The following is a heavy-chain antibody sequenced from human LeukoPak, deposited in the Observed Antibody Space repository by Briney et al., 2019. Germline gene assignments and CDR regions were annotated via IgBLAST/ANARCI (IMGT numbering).Heavy chain of an antibody. V-gene: IGHV1-2*02. Sequence: GASVKVSCKASGYTFTSYYMHWVRQAPGQGLEWMGWINPNSGGTNYAQRFQGRVTMTRDTSISTAYMELSRLRSDDTAVYYCASRGGYSYGRYFDYWGQGTLVTVSS. CDR2: INPNSGGT. D-gene: IGHD5-18*01. J-gene: IGHJ4*02. CDR1: GYTFTSYY. CDR3: ASRGGYSYGRYFDY.